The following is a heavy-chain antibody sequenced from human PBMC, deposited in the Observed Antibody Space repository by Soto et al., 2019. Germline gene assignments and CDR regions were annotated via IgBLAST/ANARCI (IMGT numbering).Heavy chain of an antibody. Sequence: EVQLLESGGGLVQPGGSLRLSCAASGFTFDSYAMSWVRQAPGKGLEWVSSITASGSMAYHADSVQGRFTISRDNSENTLFLQMNSLRAEDTAVYYCAKVHPGDDWGQGTLVTVSS. CDR2: ITASGSMA. J-gene: IGHJ4*02. V-gene: IGHV3-23*01. CDR1: GFTFDSYA. CDR3: AKVHPGDD.